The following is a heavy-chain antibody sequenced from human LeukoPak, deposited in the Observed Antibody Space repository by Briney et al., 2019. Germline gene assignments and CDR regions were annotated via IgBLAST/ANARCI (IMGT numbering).Heavy chain of an antibody. V-gene: IGHV1-2*02. CDR3: ARDLNWGYGDNWFDP. J-gene: IGHJ5*02. D-gene: IGHD7-27*01. Sequence: ASVKVSCKTSGFTFTGHYMHWVRQAPGQGLEWMGWINANTGVTHYALKFQGRVTMTRDTSSSTVYMELNSLRSEDTAVYYCARDLNWGYGDNWFDPWGQGTLVTVSS. CDR2: INANTGVT. CDR1: GFTFTGHY.